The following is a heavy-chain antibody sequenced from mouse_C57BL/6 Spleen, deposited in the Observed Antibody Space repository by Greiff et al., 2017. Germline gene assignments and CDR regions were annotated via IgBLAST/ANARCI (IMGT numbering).Heavy chain of an antibody. CDR1: GFTFSSYT. J-gene: IGHJ1*03. D-gene: IGHD2-1*01. CDR2: ISGGGGNT. V-gene: IGHV5-9*01. CDR3: ARHGYGNYVLHWYFDV. Sequence: EVKLMESGGGLVKPGGSLKLSCAASGFTFSSYTMSWVRQTPGKRLEWVATISGGGGNTYYPDSVKGRFTISRDNAKNTLYLQMSSLRSEDTALYYCARHGYGNYVLHWYFDVWGTGTTVTVSS.